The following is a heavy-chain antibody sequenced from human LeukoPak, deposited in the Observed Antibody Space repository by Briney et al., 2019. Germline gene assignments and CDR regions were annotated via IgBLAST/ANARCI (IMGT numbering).Heavy chain of an antibody. J-gene: IGHJ4*02. V-gene: IGHV4-4*07. CDR2: IYTSGST. D-gene: IGHD3-22*01. CDR1: GGSISSYY. CDR3: ARDGYYYDSSGYYEKMCYFDY. Sequence: SETLSLTCTVSGGSISSYYWSWIRQPAGKGLEWIGRIYTSGSTNYNPSLKSRVTMSVDTSKNQFSLKLSSVTAADTAVYYCARDGYYYDSSGYYEKMCYFDYWGQGTLVTVSS.